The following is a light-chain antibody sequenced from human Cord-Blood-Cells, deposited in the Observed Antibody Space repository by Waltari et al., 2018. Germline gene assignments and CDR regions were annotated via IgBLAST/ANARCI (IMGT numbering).Light chain of an antibody. CDR2: AAS. CDR3: QQSYSTPLT. CDR1: QSISSY. J-gene: IGKJ4*01. Sequence: DIQMTQSPSSLSASVGDRVTITCRASQSISSYLNWYQQKPGKAPKLLIYAASSLQSGVPSRFSGSGSGTDFTLTSSSLQPEDFATYYCQQSYSTPLTFGGGTKVEMK. V-gene: IGKV1-39*01.